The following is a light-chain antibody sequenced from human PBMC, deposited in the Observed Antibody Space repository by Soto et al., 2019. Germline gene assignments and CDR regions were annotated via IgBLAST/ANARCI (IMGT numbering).Light chain of an antibody. CDR1: QSINNW. V-gene: IGKV1-5*03. J-gene: IGKJ4*01. CDR2: KAS. Sequence: DIQMTQSPSTLSATVGERVTITCPARQSINNWLAWYQQKPGKAPQLLIYKASSLEGGVPSRFSGSGSGKEFNITISSLQLDDFASEYCQQYYTYPLTFGGGTKV. CDR3: QQYYTYPLT.